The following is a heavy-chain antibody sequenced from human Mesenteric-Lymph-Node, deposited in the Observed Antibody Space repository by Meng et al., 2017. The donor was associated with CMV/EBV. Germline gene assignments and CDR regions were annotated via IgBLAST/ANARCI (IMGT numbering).Heavy chain of an antibody. J-gene: IGHJ5*02. CDR3: ARTNLAIFGVVSGWFDP. Sequence: YTVTGYDMHGVRQAPGQGLEWMGWINPNSGGTNYAQKFQGRVTMTRDTSISTAYMELSRLRSDDTAVYYCARTNLAIFGVVSGWFDPWGQGTLVTVSS. V-gene: IGHV1-2*02. CDR2: INPNSGGT. CDR1: YTVTGYD. D-gene: IGHD3-3*01.